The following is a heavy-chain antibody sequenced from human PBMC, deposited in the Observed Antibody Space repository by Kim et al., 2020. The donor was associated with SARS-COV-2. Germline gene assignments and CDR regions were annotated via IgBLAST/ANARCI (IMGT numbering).Heavy chain of an antibody. Sequence: GRFTIARDNSKNSLYLQMNSLRTEDTALYYCAKDYRYCSGGSCYSSAFDIWGQGTMVTVSS. J-gene: IGHJ3*02. CDR3: AKDYRYCSGGSCYSSAFDI. D-gene: IGHD2-15*01. V-gene: IGHV3-43*01.